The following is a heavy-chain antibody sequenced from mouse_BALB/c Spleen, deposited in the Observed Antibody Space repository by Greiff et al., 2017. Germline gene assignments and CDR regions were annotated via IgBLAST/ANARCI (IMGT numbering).Heavy chain of an antibody. CDR3: ARGYRYDFYAMDY. Sequence: DVKLVESGGGLVQPGGSRKLSCAASGFTFSSFGMHWVRQAPEKGLEWVAYISSGSSTIYYADTVKGRFTISRDNPKNTLFLQMTSLRSEDTAMYYCARGYRYDFYAMDYWGQGTSVTVSS. CDR1: GFTFSSFG. V-gene: IGHV5-17*02. J-gene: IGHJ4*01. CDR2: ISSGSSTI. D-gene: IGHD2-14*01.